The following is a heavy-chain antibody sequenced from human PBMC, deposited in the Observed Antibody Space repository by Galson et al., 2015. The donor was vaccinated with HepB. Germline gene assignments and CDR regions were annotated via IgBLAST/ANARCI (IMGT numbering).Heavy chain of an antibody. Sequence: TLSLTCTVSGGSISSGGYYWSWIRQHPGKGLEWIGYIYYSGSTYHNPSLKSRVTISVDTSKNQFSLKLSSVTAADTAVYYCARSYDSIRDAFDIWGQGTMVTVSS. D-gene: IGHD3-22*01. CDR2: IYYSGST. V-gene: IGHV4-31*03. CDR3: ARSYDSIRDAFDI. J-gene: IGHJ3*02. CDR1: GGSISSGGYY.